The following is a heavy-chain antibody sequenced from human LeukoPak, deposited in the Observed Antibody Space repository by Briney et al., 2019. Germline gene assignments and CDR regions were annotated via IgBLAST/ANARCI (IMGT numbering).Heavy chain of an antibody. V-gene: IGHV1-18*01. J-gene: IGHJ3*02. Sequence: GASVKVSCKASGYTFTSYGISWVRQAPGQGLEWMGWINPNSGGTNYAQKLQGRVTMTTDTSTSTAYMELRSLRSDDTAVYYCARSRGSYYSRFGDAFDIWGQGTMVTVSS. CDR2: INPNSGGT. CDR1: GYTFTSYG. CDR3: ARSRGSYYSRFGDAFDI. D-gene: IGHD1-26*01.